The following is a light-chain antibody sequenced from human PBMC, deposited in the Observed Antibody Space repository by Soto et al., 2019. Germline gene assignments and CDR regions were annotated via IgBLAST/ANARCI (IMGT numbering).Light chain of an antibody. V-gene: IGKV3-15*01. Sequence: ETVMTQSPASLSMSPGEGVTLSCRASQSVRSNLAWYQQRPGQAPRLLIYGASTRAADIPARFSGSGSGAEFTLTISSLQSEDFAFYYCQQSNNGPLTFGGGTKV. CDR3: QQSNNGPLT. CDR2: GAS. CDR1: QSVRSN. J-gene: IGKJ4*01.